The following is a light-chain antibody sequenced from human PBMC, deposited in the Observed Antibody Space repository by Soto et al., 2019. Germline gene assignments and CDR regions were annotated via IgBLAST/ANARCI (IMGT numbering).Light chain of an antibody. V-gene: IGKV3-15*01. J-gene: IGKJ3*01. Sequence: IVLTQSPGTLSVSPGERVILSCRASQTLRNKLAWYQQKPGQAPRLLIYGGFTRATGIPARFSGSGSGTEFPLPIHSLESEGFAIYYCQQHNAWPLTFGPGTKLDLK. CDR1: QTLRNK. CDR3: QQHNAWPLT. CDR2: GGF.